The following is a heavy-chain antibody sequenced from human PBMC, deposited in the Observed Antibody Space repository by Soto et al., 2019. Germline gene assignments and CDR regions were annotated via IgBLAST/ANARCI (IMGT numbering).Heavy chain of an antibody. CDR2: ISGSGGST. J-gene: IGHJ4*02. Sequence: GGSLRLSCAASGFTFSSYAMNWVRQAPGKGLEWVSVISGSGGSTYYADSVKGRFTISRDNSRNTLYLQMNSLRAEDTAVYYCAKGGGGAAAGSFDYWGQGTLVTVSS. V-gene: IGHV3-23*01. D-gene: IGHD6-13*01. CDR3: AKGGGGAAAGSFDY. CDR1: GFTFSSYA.